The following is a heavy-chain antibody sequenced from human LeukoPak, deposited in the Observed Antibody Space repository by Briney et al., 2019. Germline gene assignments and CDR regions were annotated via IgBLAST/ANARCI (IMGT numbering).Heavy chain of an antibody. V-gene: IGHV1-2*02. CDR1: GYTFTGYY. Sequence: ASVKVSCKASGYTFTGYYMHWVRQAHGQGLEWMGWINPNSGGTNYAQKFQGRVTMTRDTSISTAYMELSRLRSDDTAVYYCARGTYCSSTSCYPLFDYWGQGTLVTVSS. J-gene: IGHJ4*02. CDR2: INPNSGGT. CDR3: ARGTYCSSTSCYPLFDY. D-gene: IGHD2-2*01.